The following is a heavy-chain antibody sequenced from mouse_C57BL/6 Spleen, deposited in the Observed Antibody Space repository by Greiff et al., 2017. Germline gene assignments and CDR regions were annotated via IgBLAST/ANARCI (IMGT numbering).Heavy chain of an antibody. J-gene: IGHJ4*01. CDR2: IDPETGGT. D-gene: IGHD1-1*01. V-gene: IGHV1-15*01. CDR3: TRRGTGSYRVYYYAMDY. CDR1: GYTFTDYE. Sequence: QVQLQQSGAELVRPGASVTLSCKASGYTFTDYEMHWVKQTPVHGLEWIGAIDPETGGTAYNQKFKGKAILTADKSSSTAYMELRSLTSEDSAVYYCTRRGTGSYRVYYYAMDYWGQGTSVTVSS.